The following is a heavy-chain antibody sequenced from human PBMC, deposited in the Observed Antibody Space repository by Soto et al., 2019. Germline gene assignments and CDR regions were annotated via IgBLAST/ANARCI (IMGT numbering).Heavy chain of an antibody. CDR3: ARGSYSSLDY. J-gene: IGHJ4*02. V-gene: IGHV3-21*01. D-gene: IGHD6-13*01. CDR2: ITSSSGYI. CDR1: GFTFSSYS. Sequence: GGSLRLSCTASGFTFSSYSMNWVRQAQGKGLEWVSSITSSSGYIYYADSVKGRFTISRDNAKNSLYLQMNSLRAEDTAVYYCARGSYSSLDYWGQGTLVTVSS.